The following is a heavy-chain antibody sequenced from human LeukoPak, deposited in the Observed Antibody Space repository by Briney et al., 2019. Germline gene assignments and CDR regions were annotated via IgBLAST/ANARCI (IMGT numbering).Heavy chain of an antibody. CDR1: SGSISTSNYY. J-gene: IGHJ4*02. CDR2: IFYSGST. CDR3: ARDYQGGYGDKTVDY. D-gene: IGHD5-18*01. V-gene: IGHV4-39*07. Sequence: SETLSLTCTVSSGSISTSNYYWGWVRQPPGKALEWIGNIFYSGSTYYSPSLKSRVTISVDTSKNQFSLKLSSVTAADTAVYYCARDYQGGYGDKTVDYWGQGTLVTVSS.